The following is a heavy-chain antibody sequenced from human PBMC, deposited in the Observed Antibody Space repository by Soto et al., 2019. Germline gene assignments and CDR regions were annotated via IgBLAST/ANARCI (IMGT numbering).Heavy chain of an antibody. D-gene: IGHD4-17*01. Sequence: SETLSLTCTVSGASIISTTKYWGWIRQPPGRGLEWIGTISSIGITYYNPSLEGRVTISVDTSKNQFSLKVTSVTAADTGLYYCARQDHGDYEFFFDYWGQGTLVTVSS. V-gene: IGHV4-39*01. CDR3: ARQDHGDYEFFFDY. CDR1: GASIISTTKY. J-gene: IGHJ4*02. CDR2: ISSIGIT.